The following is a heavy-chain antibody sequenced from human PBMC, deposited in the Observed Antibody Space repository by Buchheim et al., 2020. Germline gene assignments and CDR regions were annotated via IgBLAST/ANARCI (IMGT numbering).Heavy chain of an antibody. D-gene: IGHD4-11*01. CDR3: AKGRHDYKTFLQYYFDY. Sequence: QVQLVESGGGVVQPGRSLRLSCAASGFTFSSYGMHWVRQAPGKGLEWVAVIWYDGSNKYYADSVKGRFTISRDNSKTTLYLQMNRLRAEDTAVYYCAKGRHDYKTFLQYYFDYWGQGTL. CDR1: GFTFSSYG. V-gene: IGHV3-33*06. CDR2: IWYDGSNK. J-gene: IGHJ4*02.